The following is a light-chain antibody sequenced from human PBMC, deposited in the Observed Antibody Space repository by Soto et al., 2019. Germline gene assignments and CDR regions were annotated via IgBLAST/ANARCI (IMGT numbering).Light chain of an antibody. Sequence: DIVLTQSPGTLSLSPGERATLSCRASQSVSNSYLAWYQQTPGQAPRLLIYDASSRATGIPDRFSGSGSGTDFTLTISRLEPEYFAVYYCQQYGRSPGLFTFGPGTKVDIK. V-gene: IGKV3-20*01. CDR1: QSVSNSY. CDR2: DAS. CDR3: QQYGRSPGLFT. J-gene: IGKJ3*01.